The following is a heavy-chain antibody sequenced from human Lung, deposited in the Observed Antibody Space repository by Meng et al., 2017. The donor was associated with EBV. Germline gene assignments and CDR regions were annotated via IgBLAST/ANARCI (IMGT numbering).Heavy chain of an antibody. Sequence: QLQLQQSGPGRVQPSQTLSLTCAISGDSVSSNSAAWNRIRQSPSRGLEWLGRTYYRSKWYNDYAVSVKSRITINPDTSKNQFSLQLNSVTPEDTAVYYCASSRPLAGNWNYHYWGQGTLVTVSS. D-gene: IGHD1-7*01. CDR2: TYYRSKWYN. V-gene: IGHV6-1*01. J-gene: IGHJ4*02. CDR1: GDSVSSNSAA. CDR3: ASSRPLAGNWNYHY.